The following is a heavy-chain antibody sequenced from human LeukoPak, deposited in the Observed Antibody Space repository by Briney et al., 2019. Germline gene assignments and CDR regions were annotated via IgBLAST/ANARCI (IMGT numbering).Heavy chain of an antibody. CDR3: ARGWSANYGRFDP. V-gene: IGHV3-11*03. J-gene: IGHJ5*02. CDR2: ISSSSSYT. CDR1: GFTFSDYY. D-gene: IGHD4/OR15-4a*01. Sequence: PGGSLRLSCAASGFTFSDYYMSWIRQAPGKGLEWVSYISSSSSYTNYADSVKGRFTISRDNAKNSLYLQMNSLRAEDTAIYYCARGWSANYGRFDPWGQGTLVTVSS.